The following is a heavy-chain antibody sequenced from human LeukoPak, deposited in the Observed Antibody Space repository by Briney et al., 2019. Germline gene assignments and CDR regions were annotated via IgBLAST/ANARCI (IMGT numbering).Heavy chain of an antibody. CDR1: GFTFSSYW. Sequence: PGGSLRLSCAASGFTFSSYWMHWVRQAPGKGLVWVSRINSDGSSTSYADSVKGRFTISRDNAKNTLYLQMNSLRAEDTAVYYCARARWSSSATPWYFDLWGRGTLVAVSS. V-gene: IGHV3-74*01. CDR2: INSDGSST. CDR3: ARARWSSSATPWYFDL. D-gene: IGHD6-6*01. J-gene: IGHJ2*01.